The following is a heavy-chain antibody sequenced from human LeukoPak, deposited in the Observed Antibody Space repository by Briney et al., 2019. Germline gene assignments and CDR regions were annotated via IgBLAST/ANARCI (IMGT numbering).Heavy chain of an antibody. CDR1: GLIFSNYA. Sequence: GGSLRLSCAASGLIFSNYAMTWARLTPGKGLEWSSAISGSGGTTYYADSVKGRFTISRDSSTNTLYLQLSSLRAEDTAIYYCARGGSVFAYFFDYWGQGTLVTVSS. V-gene: IGHV3-23*01. J-gene: IGHJ4*02. D-gene: IGHD3-10*01. CDR2: ISGSGGTT. CDR3: ARGGSVFAYFFDY.